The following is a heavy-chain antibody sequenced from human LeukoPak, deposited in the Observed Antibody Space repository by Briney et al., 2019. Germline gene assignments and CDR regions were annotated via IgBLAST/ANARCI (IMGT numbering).Heavy chain of an antibody. Sequence: PSETLSLTCTVSGGSISSGSYYWGWIRQPPGKGLEWIGSIYYSGSTYYNPSLKSRVTISVDTSKNQFSLKLSSVTAADTAVYYCARSRLYSSSWYYFDYWGQGTLVTVSS. CDR1: GGSISSGSYY. J-gene: IGHJ4*02. CDR2: IYYSGST. D-gene: IGHD6-13*01. V-gene: IGHV4-39*01. CDR3: ARSRLYSSSWYYFDY.